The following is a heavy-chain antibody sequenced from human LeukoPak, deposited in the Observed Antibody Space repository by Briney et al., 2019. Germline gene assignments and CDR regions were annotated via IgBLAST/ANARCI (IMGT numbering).Heavy chain of an antibody. J-gene: IGHJ4*02. Sequence: ASVKVSFKTSGYTFTSYYMHWVRQAPGQGLEWMGIINPSAGTTSYAQRFQGRVSMTRDTSTSTFYMELSSLRSEDTAVYYCARGGGDNSAAPFDDWGQGTLVPVSS. CDR1: GYTFTSYY. V-gene: IGHV1-46*01. CDR3: ARGGGDNSAAPFDD. CDR2: INPSAGTT. D-gene: IGHD4-23*01.